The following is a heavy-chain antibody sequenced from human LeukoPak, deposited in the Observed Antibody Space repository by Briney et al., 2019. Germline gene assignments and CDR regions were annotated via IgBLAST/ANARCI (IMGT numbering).Heavy chain of an antibody. CDR3: ARAAGVPVAFDI. J-gene: IGHJ3*02. CDR1: GGSISSYY. V-gene: IGHV4-4*07. CDR2: IYTSGST. D-gene: IGHD2-8*01. Sequence: SETLSLTCAVSGGSISSYYWIWIRQPAGKGLEWIGRIYTSGSTNYNPSLKSRVTISVDTSKNQFSLKLSSVTAADTAVYYCARAAGVPVAFDIWGQGTMVTVSS.